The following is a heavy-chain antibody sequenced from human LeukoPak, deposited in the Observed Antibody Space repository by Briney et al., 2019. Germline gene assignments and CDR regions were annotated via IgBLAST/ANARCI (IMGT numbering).Heavy chain of an antibody. J-gene: IGHJ3*02. D-gene: IGHD5-12*01. CDR1: GFTFSSYA. Sequence: GRSLRLSCAASGFTFSSYAMHWVRQAPGKGLEWVAVISYDGSNKYYADSVKGRFTISRDNSKNTLYLQMNSLRAEDTAVYYCARGASGYQGWGAFDIWGQGTMVTVSS. V-gene: IGHV3-30*04. CDR3: ARGASGYQGWGAFDI. CDR2: ISYDGSNK.